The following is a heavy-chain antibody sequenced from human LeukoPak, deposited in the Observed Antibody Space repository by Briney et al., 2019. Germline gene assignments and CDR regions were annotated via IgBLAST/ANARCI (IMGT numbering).Heavy chain of an antibody. J-gene: IGHJ3*02. D-gene: IGHD5-24*01. CDR2: IYSGGSTYSGGST. CDR1: GFTVSSNY. V-gene: IGHV3-23*03. CDR3: ARRRDGYNGAFDI. Sequence: GGSLRLSCAASGFTVSSNYMSWVRQAPGKGLEWVSIIYSGGSTYSGGSTYYADSVKGRFTISGDNSKNTLFLQMNSLRAEDTAVYYCARRRDGYNGAFDIWGQGTMVTVSS.